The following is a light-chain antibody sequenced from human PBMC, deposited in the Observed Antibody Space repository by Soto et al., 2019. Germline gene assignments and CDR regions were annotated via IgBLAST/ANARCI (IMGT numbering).Light chain of an antibody. V-gene: IGLV2-14*01. CDR3: SSYTSSSFYV. J-gene: IGLJ1*01. Sequence: QSALTQPASVSGSPGQSITISCTGTSSDVGGYNYVSWYQQHPGKAPKLMIYDVSNRPSGVSNRFSGSKSGNTASLTISGLPAEDGADYYCSSYTSSSFYVFGTGTKLTVL. CDR1: SSDVGGYNY. CDR2: DVS.